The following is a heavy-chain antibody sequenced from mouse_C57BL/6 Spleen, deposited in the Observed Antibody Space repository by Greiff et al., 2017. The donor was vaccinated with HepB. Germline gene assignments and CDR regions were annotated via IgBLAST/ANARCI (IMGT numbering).Heavy chain of an antibody. CDR2: IYPGSGST. V-gene: IGHV1-55*01. CDR3: AREGGLYDYDAGYAMDY. J-gene: IGHJ4*01. CDR1: GYTFTSYW. Sequence: QVQLQQPGAELVKPGASVKMSCKASGYTFTSYWITWVKQRPGQGLEWIGDIYPGSGSTNYNEKFKSKATLTVDTSSSTAYMQLSSLTSEDSAVYYCAREGGLYDYDAGYAMDYWGQGTSVTVSS. D-gene: IGHD2-4*01.